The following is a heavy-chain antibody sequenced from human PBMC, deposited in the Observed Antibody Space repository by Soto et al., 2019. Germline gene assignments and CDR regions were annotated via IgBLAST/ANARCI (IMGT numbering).Heavy chain of an antibody. CDR3: ARGGISGASCLFDY. J-gene: IGHJ4*02. D-gene: IGHD2-15*01. V-gene: IGHV4-59*01. CDR1: GGSISSYY. Sequence: QVQLQESGPGLVKPSETLSLTCTVSGGSISSYYWSWIRQSPGKGLEWIGYIYYSGSTNYNPSLKSRVTISVDPSKNQFSLKLSSVTAADTAVYYCARGGISGASCLFDYWGQGPLVTVSS. CDR2: IYYSGST.